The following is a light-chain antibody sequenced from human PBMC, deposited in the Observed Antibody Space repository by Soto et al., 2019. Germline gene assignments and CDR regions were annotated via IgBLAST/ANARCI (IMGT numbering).Light chain of an antibody. V-gene: IGKV3-15*01. CDR1: QSVSHN. CDR2: GAS. J-gene: IGKJ5*01. Sequence: EIVIKQSPAPLSVSPGETSTLSCRVSQSVSHNVAWYQQKPGQAHRLLILGASTRATGIPARFSSSGSWTEFTLSISSLQSEDFSVYYCKQYKEWPPFTFGQGTRLEIK. CDR3: KQYKEWPPFT.